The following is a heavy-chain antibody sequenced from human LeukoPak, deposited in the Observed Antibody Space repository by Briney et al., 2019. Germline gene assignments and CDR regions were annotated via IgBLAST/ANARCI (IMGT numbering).Heavy chain of an antibody. D-gene: IGHD3-10*01. CDR2: INAGNGNT. Sequence: ASVKVSCKASGYTFTSYAMHWVRQAPGQRLEWMGWINAGNGNTKYSQKFQGRVTITRDTSASTAYMELSSLRSEDTAVYYCARDYYGSRTNNWFDPWGQGTLVTVSP. V-gene: IGHV1-3*01. CDR1: GYTFTSYA. CDR3: ARDYYGSRTNNWFDP. J-gene: IGHJ5*02.